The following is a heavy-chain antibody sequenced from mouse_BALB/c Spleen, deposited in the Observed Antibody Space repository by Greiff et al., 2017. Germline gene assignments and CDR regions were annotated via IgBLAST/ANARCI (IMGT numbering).Heavy chain of an antibody. Sequence: EVKLMESGPSLVKPSQTLSLTCSVTGDSFTSGYWNWVRKFPGNKLEYMGYISYSGSTYYNPSLKSRISITRDTSKNQYYLQLNSVTTEDTATYYCARGRASLAYWGQGTLVTVSA. CDR1: GDSFTSGY. V-gene: IGHV3-8*02. J-gene: IGHJ3*01. CDR2: ISYSGST. CDR3: ARGRASLAY.